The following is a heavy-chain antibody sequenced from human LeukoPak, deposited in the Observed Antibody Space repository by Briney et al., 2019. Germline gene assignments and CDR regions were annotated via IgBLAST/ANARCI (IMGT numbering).Heavy chain of an antibody. CDR1: GYTFASYG. J-gene: IGHJ4*02. V-gene: IGHV1-18*01. CDR3: ARDTALIITPGGPDY. Sequence: GASVKVSSKASGYTFASYGISWVRQAPGQGLEWMGWISAYNDDTRYAQHLQGRVTLTTDTSTGTAYMELRSLTSDDTALYYCARDTALIITPGGPDYWGQGTLVTVSS. CDR2: ISAYNDDT. D-gene: IGHD3-10*01.